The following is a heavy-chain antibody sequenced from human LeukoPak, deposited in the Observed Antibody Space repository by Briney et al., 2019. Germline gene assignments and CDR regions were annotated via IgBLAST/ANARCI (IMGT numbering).Heavy chain of an antibody. D-gene: IGHD3-22*01. CDR2: IYHSGST. CDR3: ASPIWDYYDSSGPPDFDY. J-gene: IGHJ4*02. CDR1: GYSISSGYY. V-gene: IGHV4-38-2*01. Sequence: SETLSLTCAVSGYSISSGYYWGWIRQPPGKGLEWIGSIYHSGSTYYNPSLKSRVTISVDTSKNQFSLKLSSVTAAGTAVYYCASPIWDYYDSSGPPDFDYWGQGTLVTVSS.